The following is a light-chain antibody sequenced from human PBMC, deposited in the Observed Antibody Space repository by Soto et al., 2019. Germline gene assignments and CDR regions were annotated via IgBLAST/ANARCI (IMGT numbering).Light chain of an antibody. CDR2: RAS. V-gene: IGKV1-5*03. CDR1: QDIGTW. CDR3: QQYHIYSWT. J-gene: IGKJ1*01. Sequence: DFHMSQSTSTMSASDGDRVTITCRASQDIGTWLAWYQQKPEKAPKVLIYRASHLESGVPSRFSASGSGTEFSLTINSLQADDFATYYCQQYHIYSWTFGQGAKVDI.